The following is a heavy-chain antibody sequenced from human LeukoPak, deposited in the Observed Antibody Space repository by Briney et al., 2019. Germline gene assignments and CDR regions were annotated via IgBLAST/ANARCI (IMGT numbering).Heavy chain of an antibody. V-gene: IGHV4-30-2*01. J-gene: IGHJ4*02. D-gene: IGHD2-2*03. CDR3: ARDIGYCSSTSCYDRAYLLLV. CDR1: GGSISSGGYY. Sequence: SQTLSLTCTVSGGSISSGGYYWSWIRQPPGKGLEWIGYIYHSGSTYYNPSLKSRVTISVDRSKNQFSLKLSSVTAADTAVYYCARDIGYCSSTSCYDRAYLLLVWGQGTLVTVSS. CDR2: IYHSGST.